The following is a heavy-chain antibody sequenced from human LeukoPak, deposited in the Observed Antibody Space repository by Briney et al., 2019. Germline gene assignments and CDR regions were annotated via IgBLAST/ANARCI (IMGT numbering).Heavy chain of an antibody. CDR1: GYTFTSCA. D-gene: IGHD2-2*01. J-gene: IGHJ4*02. CDR3: TRQGPGYCGSTSCYGVDY. V-gene: IGHV7-4-1*02. CDR2: INTKTGNP. Sequence: ASVKVSCKASGYTFTSCAMNWVGQAPGQGLEGKGWINTKTGNPTYAQGFTGGFVFSLDTSVSTAYLQISSLKAEDTAVYYCTRQGPGYCGSTSCYGVDYWGQGTLVTVSS.